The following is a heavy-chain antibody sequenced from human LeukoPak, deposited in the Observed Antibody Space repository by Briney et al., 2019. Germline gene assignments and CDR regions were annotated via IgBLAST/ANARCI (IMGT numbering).Heavy chain of an antibody. V-gene: IGHV1-2*02. CDR3: ARGMGIQLWVRLWGYYFDY. Sequence: ASVKVSCKASGYTFTGYYMHWVRQAPGQGLEWMGWINPNSGGTNYAQKFQGRVTMTRDTSISTAFMELSRLRSDDTAVYYCARGMGIQLWVRLWGYYFDYWGQGTLVTVSS. CDR2: INPNSGGT. CDR1: GYTFTGYY. D-gene: IGHD5-18*01. J-gene: IGHJ4*02.